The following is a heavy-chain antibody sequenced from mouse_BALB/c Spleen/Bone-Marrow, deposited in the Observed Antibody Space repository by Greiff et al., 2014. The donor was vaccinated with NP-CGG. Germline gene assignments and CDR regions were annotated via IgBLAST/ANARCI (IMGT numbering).Heavy chain of an antibody. CDR1: GYTFTSYW. J-gene: IGHJ2*01. D-gene: IGHD1-1*01. Sequence: VQGVESGAELVKPGASVKLSCKASGYTFTSYWMHWVKQRPGQGLEWIGEINPSNGRTNYNEKFKSKATLTVDKSSSTAYMHLSSLTSEDSAVYYCARRTTTVVATDYWGQGTTLTVSS. CDR3: ARRTTTVVATDY. CDR2: INPSNGRT. V-gene: IGHV1S81*02.